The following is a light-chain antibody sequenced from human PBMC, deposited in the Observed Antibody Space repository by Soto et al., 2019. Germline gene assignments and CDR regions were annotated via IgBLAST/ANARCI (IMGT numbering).Light chain of an antibody. Sequence: EIKMTQSPSTVSVSPGERATLTCRASQSVSSNLAWYQQKPGQAPRLLIYGASTRATGIPARFSGSGSGTEFTLTISSLQSEDFAVYYCQQYNNWWTFGQGTKVDI. CDR2: GAS. J-gene: IGKJ1*01. V-gene: IGKV3-15*01. CDR3: QQYNNWWT. CDR1: QSVSSN.